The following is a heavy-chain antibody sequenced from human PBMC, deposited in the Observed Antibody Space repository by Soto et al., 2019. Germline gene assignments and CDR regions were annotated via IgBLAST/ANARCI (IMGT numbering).Heavy chain of an antibody. J-gene: IGHJ5*02. Sequence: SETLSLTCTVSCGSIISGSYYWGWIRQPPGKGLEWIGSIYYAGTTYYNPSLKSRVTISIDTSRDQFSLRLTSVTAADTAVYYCARHGLQYFDWLLSARNWFDPWGQGALVTVSS. D-gene: IGHD3-9*01. V-gene: IGHV4-39*01. CDR3: ARHGLQYFDWLLSARNWFDP. CDR1: CGSIISGSYY. CDR2: IYYAGTT.